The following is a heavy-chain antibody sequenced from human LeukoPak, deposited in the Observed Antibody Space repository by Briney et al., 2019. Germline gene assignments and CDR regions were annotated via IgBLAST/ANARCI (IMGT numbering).Heavy chain of an antibody. Sequence: GGSLRLSCAASGFTVSSNYMSWVRQAPGKGLEWVSVIYSGGNAYYADSVKGRFTISRDNAKNSLYLQMNSLRAEDTALYYCAKGTPGSPSLLYYYGMDVWGQGTTVTVSS. D-gene: IGHD3-10*01. J-gene: IGHJ6*02. V-gene: IGHV3-53*05. CDR2: IYSGGNA. CDR3: AKGTPGSPSLLYYYGMDV. CDR1: GFTVSSNY.